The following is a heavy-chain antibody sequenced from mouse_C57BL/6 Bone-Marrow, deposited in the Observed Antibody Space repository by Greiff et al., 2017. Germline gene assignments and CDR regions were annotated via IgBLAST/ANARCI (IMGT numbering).Heavy chain of an antibody. CDR3: ARGVYYSGDFDD. J-gene: IGHJ2*01. D-gene: IGHD2-12*01. CDR2: IDPSDSYT. CDR1: GYTFTSYW. V-gene: IGHV1-69*01. Sequence: QVHVKQPGAELVMPGASVKLSCKASGYTFTSYWMHWVKQRPGQGLEWIGEIDPSDSYTNYNQKFKGKSTLTVDKSSSTAYMQLSSLTSEDSAVYYCARGVYYSGDFDDWGQGTTLTVSS.